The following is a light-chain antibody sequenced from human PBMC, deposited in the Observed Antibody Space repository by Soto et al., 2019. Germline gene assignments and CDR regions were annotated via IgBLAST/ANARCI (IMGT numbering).Light chain of an antibody. CDR3: ETWDSNTHAV. V-gene: IGLV4-60*02. J-gene: IGLJ7*01. CDR1: SGHSSYI. Sequence: QSVLTQSSSASASLGSSVKLTCTLSSGHSSYIIAWHQQQPGKAPRYLMKLEGSGSYNKGSGVPDRFSGSSSGADRYLTIXXXQFEDEADXYCETWDSNTHAVFGGGTQLTVL. CDR2: LEGSGSY.